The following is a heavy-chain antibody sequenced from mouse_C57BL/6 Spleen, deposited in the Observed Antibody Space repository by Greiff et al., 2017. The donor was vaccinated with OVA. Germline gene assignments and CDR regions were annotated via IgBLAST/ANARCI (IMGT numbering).Heavy chain of an antibody. Sequence: EVQLQQSGPELVKPGASVKISCKASGYSFTGYYMNWVKQSPEKSLEWIGEINPSTGGTTYNQKFKAKATLTVDKSSSTAYMQLKSLTSEDSAVYYCARSEDGYSYFDYWGQGTTLTVSS. CDR1: GYSFTGYY. V-gene: IGHV1-42*01. CDR2: INPSTGGT. CDR3: ARSEDGYSYFDY. J-gene: IGHJ2*01. D-gene: IGHD2-3*01.